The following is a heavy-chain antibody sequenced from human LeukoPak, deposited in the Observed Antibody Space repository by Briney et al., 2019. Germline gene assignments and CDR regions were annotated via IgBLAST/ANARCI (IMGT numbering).Heavy chain of an antibody. V-gene: IGHV1-8*01. CDR2: MNPNSGNT. D-gene: IGHD3-3*01. CDR1: GYTFTSYD. CDR3: ARGFIEPLDRYDFWSGYIDAFDI. J-gene: IGHJ3*02. Sequence: ASVKVSCKASGYTFTSYDINWVRQATGQGLEWMGWMNPNSGNTGYAQKFQGRVTMTRNTSISTAYMELSSLRSEDTAVYYCARGFIEPLDRYDFWSGYIDAFDIWGQGTMVTVSS.